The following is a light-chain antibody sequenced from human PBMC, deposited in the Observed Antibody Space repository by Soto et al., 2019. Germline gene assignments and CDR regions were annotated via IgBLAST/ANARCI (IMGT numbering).Light chain of an antibody. V-gene: IGKV1-9*01. CDR2: AAS. Sequence: DIQLTQSPSFLSASVGDRVTITCRASQGISSHLLWYQQKPGKAPKLLIYAASTLQSGVPSRFSGGGSGTEFTLTISSLQPEDFATYYCQHVNSYPLTFGGGTKVEI. CDR3: QHVNSYPLT. CDR1: QGISSH. J-gene: IGKJ4*01.